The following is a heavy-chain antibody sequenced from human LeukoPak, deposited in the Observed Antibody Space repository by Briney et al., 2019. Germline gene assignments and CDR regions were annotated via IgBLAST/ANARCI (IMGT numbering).Heavy chain of an antibody. CDR2: ISTSSGRT. D-gene: IGHD3-10*01. Sequence: GGSLRLSCAAPGFTFSSHVISWVRQTPGKGLEWVSAISTSSGRTYYADSVKGRFTISRDNSKNTLYLQMNSLRAEDTAVYYCAKNGGFGELFGGDNYFDYWGQGTLVTVSS. J-gene: IGHJ4*02. CDR3: AKNGGFGELFGGDNYFDY. V-gene: IGHV3-23*01. CDR1: GFTFSSHV.